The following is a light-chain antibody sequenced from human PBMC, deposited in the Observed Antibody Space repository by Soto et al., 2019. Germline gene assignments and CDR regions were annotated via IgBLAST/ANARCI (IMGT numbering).Light chain of an antibody. Sequence: EVVLTQSPATLSLSPGERATLSCRASQSVGYHLAWYQQKPGQAPRLLIYDASNRATGIPARFSGSGSGTDFTLAISSLEPEDFAVYYCQQRSSWPITFGQGTKVDIK. CDR2: DAS. V-gene: IGKV3-11*01. J-gene: IGKJ1*01. CDR3: QQRSSWPIT. CDR1: QSVGYH.